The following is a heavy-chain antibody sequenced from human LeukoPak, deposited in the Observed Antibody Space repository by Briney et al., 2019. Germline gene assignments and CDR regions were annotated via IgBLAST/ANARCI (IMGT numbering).Heavy chain of an antibody. D-gene: IGHD3-3*01. CDR2: IYYSGST. CDR1: GGSITSGGYY. Sequence: PSETLSLTCTVSGGSITSGGYYWSWIRQHPGKGLEWIGYIYYSGSTYYNPSLKSRLTISVDTSKNQFSLKLSSVTAADTAVYYCARPDAFGIVGSWGQGTLVTVSS. J-gene: IGHJ4*02. CDR3: ARPDAFGIVGS. V-gene: IGHV4-31*03.